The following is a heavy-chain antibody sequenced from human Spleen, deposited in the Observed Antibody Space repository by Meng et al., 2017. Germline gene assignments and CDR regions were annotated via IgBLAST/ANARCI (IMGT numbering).Heavy chain of an antibody. CDR3: ARASYNYDSWFDP. CDR1: GGSISSSSYY. V-gene: IGHV4-39*01. CDR2: IYYNGNS. Sequence: QLQLQESGPGVVKPSETLSLTCTVSGGSISSSSYYWVWIRQPPGKGLEWIGQIYYNGNSYYNPSLKSRVTMSVDTSRSQFSLKLKSVTTADTAVYYCARASYNYDSWFDPWGQGTLVTVSS. J-gene: IGHJ5*02. D-gene: IGHD3-22*01.